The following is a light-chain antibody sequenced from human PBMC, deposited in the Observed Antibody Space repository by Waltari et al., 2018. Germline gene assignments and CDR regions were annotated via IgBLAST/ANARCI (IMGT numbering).Light chain of an antibody. V-gene: IGKV3-20*01. CDR3: KDYVSLPGT. J-gene: IGKJ1*01. Sequence: EIVLTQSPGTLSLSPGERATLSCRASQSVSRTFAWYQQKPGQAPRLLIYGASTRATGITERFSGGGSGTDFSLTISRLEPEDFAVYYCKDYVSLPGTFGQGTKVEIK. CDR1: QSVSRT. CDR2: GAS.